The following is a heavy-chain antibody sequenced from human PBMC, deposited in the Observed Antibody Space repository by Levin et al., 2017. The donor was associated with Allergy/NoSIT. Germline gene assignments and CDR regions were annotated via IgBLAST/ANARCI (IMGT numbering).Heavy chain of an antibody. D-gene: IGHD3-10*01. Sequence: GGSLRLSCAASGFTFSSYWMHWVRQAPGKGLVWVSRINSDGSSTSYADSVKGRFTISRDNAKNTLYLQMNSLRAEDTAVYYCARGGYYGSGSYFYYYYGMDVWGQGTTVTVSS. V-gene: IGHV3-74*01. J-gene: IGHJ6*02. CDR1: GFTFSSYW. CDR3: ARGGYYGSGSYFYYYYGMDV. CDR2: INSDGSST.